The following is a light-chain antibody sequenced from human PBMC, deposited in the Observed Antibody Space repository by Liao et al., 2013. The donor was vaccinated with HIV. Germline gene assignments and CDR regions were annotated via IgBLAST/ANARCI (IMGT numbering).Light chain of an antibody. J-gene: IGLJ2*01. CDR1: KLGDKY. CDR3: QTWDNTFVA. Sequence: SYELTQPPSVSVSPGQTASITCSGDKLGDKYASWYQQKPGQSPVMIIYQDFQRPSGIPERFSGFNSGNTATLTISGTQAMDEADYFCQTWDNTFVAFGGGTRLTVL. V-gene: IGLV3-1*01. CDR2: QDF.